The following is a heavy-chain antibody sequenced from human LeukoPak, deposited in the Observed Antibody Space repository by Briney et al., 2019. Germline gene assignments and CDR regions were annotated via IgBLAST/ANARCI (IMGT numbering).Heavy chain of an antibody. V-gene: IGHV4-39*01. Sequence: SETLSLNCTVSGGSISSSSYYWGWTRQPPGKGLEWIGSIYYSGSTYYNPSLKSRVTISVDTSKNQFSLKLSSVTAADTAVYYRARREWTNYFDYWGQGTLVTVSS. CDR1: GGSISSSSYY. J-gene: IGHJ4*02. CDR3: ARREWTNYFDY. CDR2: IYYSGST. D-gene: IGHD3-3*01.